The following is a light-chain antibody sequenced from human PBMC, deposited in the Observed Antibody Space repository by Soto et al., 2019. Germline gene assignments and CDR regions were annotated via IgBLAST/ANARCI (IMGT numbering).Light chain of an antibody. Sequence: DIVMTQSPDSLAVSLGERATINCKSSQRVLYSSNNKNYLAWYQQKPGQPPKLLIYWASTREPGVPDRFSGSGSGTDFTHTISSLQAEDVAVYYCQQYYSTPRTFGQGTKVEIK. CDR1: QRVLYSSNNKNY. V-gene: IGKV4-1*01. CDR3: QQYYSTPRT. CDR2: WAS. J-gene: IGKJ1*01.